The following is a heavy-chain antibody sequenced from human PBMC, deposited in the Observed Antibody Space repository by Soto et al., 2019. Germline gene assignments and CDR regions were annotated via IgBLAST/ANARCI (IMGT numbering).Heavy chain of an antibody. V-gene: IGHV1-3*01. D-gene: IGHD3-10*01. J-gene: IGHJ5*02. CDR3: ARTFTMIRGVANGEWFDH. CDR1: GYSFSDFA. Sequence: ASVKVSCKSSGYSFSDFALHWVRQAPGQTLEWLGWINGGEGNSKYSQKFKDRVTLTRDTSASTAYMDLSSVRPEDTAIYYCARTFTMIRGVANGEWFDHWGQGTLVTVSS. CDR2: INGGEGNS.